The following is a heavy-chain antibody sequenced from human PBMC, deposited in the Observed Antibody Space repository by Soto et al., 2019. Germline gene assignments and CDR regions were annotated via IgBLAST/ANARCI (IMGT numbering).Heavy chain of an antibody. CDR1: GFSFTNFG. D-gene: IGHD3-16*01. J-gene: IGHJ4*02. CDR2: INPNSGAT. Sequence: QVQLVQSGAEVKKPGASVRVSCKASGFSFTNFGVHWVRQASGQGLEWVGWINPNSGATVFVQKSQGRASMTWNTTISTAHIEVGGLRVADTGVYYCAIGRGRATGGGLDYWGQGTLVIVSS. CDR3: AIGRGRATGGGLDY. V-gene: IGHV1-8*01.